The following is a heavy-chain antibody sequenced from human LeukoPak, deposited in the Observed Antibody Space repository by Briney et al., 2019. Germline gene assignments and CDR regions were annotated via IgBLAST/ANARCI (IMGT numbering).Heavy chain of an antibody. D-gene: IGHD5-18*01. CDR2: IWYDGSNK. V-gene: IGHV3-33*01. CDR3: ARDPDAHTAMVAYYFDY. J-gene: IGHJ4*02. Sequence: PGGSLRLSCAASGFTFSSYGMHWVRQAPGKGLEWVAVIWYDGSNKYYADSVKGRFTISRDNSKNTLYLQMNSLRAEDTAVYYCARDPDAHTAMVAYYFDYWGQGTLVTVSS. CDR1: GFTFSSYG.